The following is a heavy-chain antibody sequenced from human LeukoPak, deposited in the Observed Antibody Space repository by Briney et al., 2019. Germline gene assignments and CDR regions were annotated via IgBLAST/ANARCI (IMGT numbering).Heavy chain of an antibody. CDR1: GGSISNHY. D-gene: IGHD3-22*01. Sequence: SETLSLTCTVSGGSISNHYWSWIRQPPGKALEWIGNIYKTGSTNYNPSLKSRLTISVDTSKNQFSLKLNFVTPADTAVYYCARETGSGYYYDPSSEYYFDHWGQGTLVTVSS. CDR2: IYKTGST. CDR3: ARETGSGYYYDPSSEYYFDH. J-gene: IGHJ4*02. V-gene: IGHV4-59*11.